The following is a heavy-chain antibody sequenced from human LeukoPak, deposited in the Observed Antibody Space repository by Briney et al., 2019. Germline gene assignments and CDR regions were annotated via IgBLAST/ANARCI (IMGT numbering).Heavy chain of an antibody. V-gene: IGHV1-2*02. D-gene: IGHD1-14*01. CDR3: ARKGGPRVNAFDI. CDR2: INPNTGST. Sequence: ASVKVSCKASGYTFTDYYLHWVRQAPGQGLEWMGWINPNTGSTNSAQKFQGRVTMTRDTSISTAYMDLSRLTSDDTAIYYCARKGGPRVNAFDIWGQGTMVTVSS. J-gene: IGHJ3*02. CDR1: GYTFTDYY.